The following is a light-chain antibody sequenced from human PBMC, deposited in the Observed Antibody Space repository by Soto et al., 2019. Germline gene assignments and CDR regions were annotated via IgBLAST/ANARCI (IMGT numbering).Light chain of an antibody. CDR2: GAS. J-gene: IGKJ3*01. Sequence: DIQMAQSPSSLSASVGDTITITCRASRNINTYLNWYQQKPGKAPKLLIFGASSLQSGVPSRFSGSGSRKDFTLTINSLQPEDFATYCCQQNSAAPFTFGPGTKVDIK. CDR3: QQNSAAPFT. V-gene: IGKV1-39*01. CDR1: RNINTY.